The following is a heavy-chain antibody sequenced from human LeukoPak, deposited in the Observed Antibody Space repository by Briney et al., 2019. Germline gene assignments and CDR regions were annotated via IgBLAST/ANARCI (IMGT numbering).Heavy chain of an antibody. V-gene: IGHV4-38-2*01. Sequence: SETLSLTCAVSGHSISSGYYWGWIRQSPGKGLEWIGRIFHSGTTYYNPSLKSRVTISVDTSKNQFSLKLSSVTAADTAVYYCANQYSSGWFYFDYWGQGTLVTVSS. J-gene: IGHJ4*02. CDR2: IFHSGTT. CDR3: ANQYSSGWFYFDY. D-gene: IGHD6-19*01. CDR1: GHSISSGYY.